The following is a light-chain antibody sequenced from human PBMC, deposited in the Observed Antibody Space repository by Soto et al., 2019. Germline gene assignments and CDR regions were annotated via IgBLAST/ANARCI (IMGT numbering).Light chain of an antibody. Sequence: QSALTQPASVSGSPGQSITISCTGTRNDIGSYNYVSWFQQHPDKAPKVIISEVSDRPSGVSNRFSGSKSGNTASLTISGLQAEDEADYFCCSSAPESTYVFGTGTKV. CDR1: RNDIGSYNY. CDR3: CSSAPESTYV. J-gene: IGLJ1*01. CDR2: EVS. V-gene: IGLV2-14*01.